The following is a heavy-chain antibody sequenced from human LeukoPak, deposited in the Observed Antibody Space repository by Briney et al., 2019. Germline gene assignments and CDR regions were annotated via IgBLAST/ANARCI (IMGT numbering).Heavy chain of an antibody. CDR2: IYPGDSDT. J-gene: IGHJ4*02. V-gene: IGHV5-51*01. Sequence: GESLQISCKGSGYSFTSYWIGWVRQMPGKGLEWMGIIYPGDSDTRYSPSFQGQVTISADTSISTAYLQWSSLKASDTAMYYCARYSGYDYAQFDYWGQGTLVTVSS. D-gene: IGHD5-12*01. CDR1: GYSFTSYW. CDR3: ARYSGYDYAQFDY.